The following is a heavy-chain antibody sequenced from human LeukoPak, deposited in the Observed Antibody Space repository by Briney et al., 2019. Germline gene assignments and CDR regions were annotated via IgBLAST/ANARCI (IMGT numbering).Heavy chain of an antibody. J-gene: IGHJ5*02. CDR1: GYPFNNYD. CDR3: ARLSSHYGDYKVDP. CDR2: MNPHSGKT. V-gene: IGHV1-8*01. D-gene: IGHD4-17*01. Sequence: ASVKVSCKASGYPFNNYDINWVRQAPGQGLEWMGWMNPHSGKTGYAQNFQGRVTMTRDTSISTAYMELSSRRSEDTAVYYCARLSSHYGDYKVDPWGQGTLVTVSS.